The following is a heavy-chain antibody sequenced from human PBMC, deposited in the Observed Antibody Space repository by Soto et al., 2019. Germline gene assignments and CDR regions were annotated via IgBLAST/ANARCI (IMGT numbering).Heavy chain of an antibody. CDR3: VKRGRNWGAFDF. V-gene: IGHV3-23*01. Sequence: VQLLESGGDLVQPGGSLRLSCVASGFILNNYAMSWVRQAPGKGLEWVSTIGGTDGDSDGVPWYEDSVKGGFTISRDSSPNTLFLHMHNLRAEDSALYYCVKRGRNWGAFDFWGQGTRVVVSS. D-gene: IGHD7-27*01. J-gene: IGHJ3*01. CDR1: GFILNNYA. CDR2: IGGTDGDSDGVP.